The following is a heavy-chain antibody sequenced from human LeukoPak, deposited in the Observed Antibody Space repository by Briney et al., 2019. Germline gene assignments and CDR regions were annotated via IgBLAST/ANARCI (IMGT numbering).Heavy chain of an antibody. CDR2: IIPIFGTA. Sequence: SVKVSCKASGGTFSSYAISWVRQAPGQGLELMGRIIPIFGTANYAQKFQGRVTITTDESTSTAYMELSSLRSEDTAVYYCARESTVYSSGWLYWGQGTLVTVSS. V-gene: IGHV1-69*05. CDR1: GGTFSSYA. CDR3: ARESTVYSSGWLY. J-gene: IGHJ4*02. D-gene: IGHD6-19*01.